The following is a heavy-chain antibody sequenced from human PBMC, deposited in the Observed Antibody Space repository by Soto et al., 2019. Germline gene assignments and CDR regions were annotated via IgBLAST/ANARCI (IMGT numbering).Heavy chain of an antibody. Sequence: SVKVSCKASGGTFSSYAISWVRQAPGQGLEWMGGIIPIFGTANYAQKFQGRVTITADESTSTAYMELGSLRSEDTAVYYCAREDEIAAAGKTDYCYYGMDVWGQGTTVTVSS. J-gene: IGHJ6*02. V-gene: IGHV1-69*13. CDR2: IIPIFGTA. CDR1: GGTFSSYA. D-gene: IGHD6-13*01. CDR3: AREDEIAAAGKTDYCYYGMDV.